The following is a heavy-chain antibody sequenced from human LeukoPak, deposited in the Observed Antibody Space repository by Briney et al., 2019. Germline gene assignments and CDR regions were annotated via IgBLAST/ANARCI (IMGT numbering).Heavy chain of an antibody. CDR3: ARARSAKWGFDY. V-gene: IGHV4-59*12. D-gene: IGHD1-26*01. J-gene: IGHJ4*02. CDR2: IYYSGST. Sequence: SETLSLTCTVSGGSISSYYWSWIRQPPGQGLEWIGYIYYSGSTNYNPSLTSRVTISLDTSKNQFSLTLSSVTAADTAIYYCARARSAKWGFDYWGQGILVTVSS. CDR1: GGSISSYY.